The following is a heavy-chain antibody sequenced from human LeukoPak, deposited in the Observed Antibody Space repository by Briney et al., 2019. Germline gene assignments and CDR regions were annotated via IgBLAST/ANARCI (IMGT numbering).Heavy chain of an antibody. Sequence: TSQTLSLTCTVSGGSISSGSYYWSWIRQPAGKGLEWIGRIYTSGSTNYNPSLKSRVTISVDTSKNQFSLKLSSVTAADTAVYYCASIAVAAHYYYYYMDVRGKGTTVTVSS. J-gene: IGHJ6*03. CDR2: IYTSGST. CDR1: GGSISSGSYY. D-gene: IGHD6-19*01. V-gene: IGHV4-61*02. CDR3: ASIAVAAHYYYYYMDV.